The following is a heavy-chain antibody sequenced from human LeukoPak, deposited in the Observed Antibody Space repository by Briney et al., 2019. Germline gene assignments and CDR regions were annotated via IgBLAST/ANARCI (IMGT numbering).Heavy chain of an antibody. Sequence: GGSLRLSCAASGFTFSSYSMNWVRQAPGKGLEWVSYISSSSSTIYYADSVKGRFTISRDNAKNSLYLQMNSLRAEDTAVYYCARSKTGTIWGQGTMVTVSS. CDR2: ISSSSSTI. V-gene: IGHV3-48*01. J-gene: IGHJ3*02. D-gene: IGHD3-9*01. CDR1: GFTFSSYS. CDR3: ARSKTGTI.